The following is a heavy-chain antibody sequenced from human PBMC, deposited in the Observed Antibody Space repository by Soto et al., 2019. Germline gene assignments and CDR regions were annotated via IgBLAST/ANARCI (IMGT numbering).Heavy chain of an antibody. CDR3: ARSVVVTAIGCLDY. J-gene: IGHJ4*02. D-gene: IGHD2-21*02. CDR1: GFTFTRYS. V-gene: IGHV3-48*04. CDR2: ISSSGSTI. Sequence: GGSLRLSCAASGFTFTRYSMNWVRQAPGKGLEWVSYISSSGSTIYYADSVKGRFTISRDNAKNSLYLQMNSLRAEDTAVYYCARSVVVTAIGCLDYWGQGTLVTVSS.